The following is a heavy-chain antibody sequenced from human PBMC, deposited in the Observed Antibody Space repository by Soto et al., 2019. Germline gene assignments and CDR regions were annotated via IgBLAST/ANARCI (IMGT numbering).Heavy chain of an antibody. D-gene: IGHD3-16*01. CDR3: AKEGDYVWGSRPHFDY. J-gene: IGHJ4*02. Sequence: VQLVESGGGVVQPGRSLRLSCAASGFTFSSYGMHWVRQAPGKGLEWVAVISYDGSNKYYADSVKGRFTISRDNSKNTLYLQMNSLRAEDTAVYYCAKEGDYVWGSRPHFDYWGQGTLVTVSS. CDR2: ISYDGSNK. V-gene: IGHV3-30*18. CDR1: GFTFSSYG.